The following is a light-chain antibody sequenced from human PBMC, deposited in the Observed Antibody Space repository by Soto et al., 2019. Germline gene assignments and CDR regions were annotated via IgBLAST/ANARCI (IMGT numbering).Light chain of an antibody. Sequence: QSALTQPASVSGSPGQSITISCTGTSSDVGSYNLVSWYRQYPGKAPKLMIYEGTKRPSGVSSRFSGSKSGNTASLTISGLQAEDEADYYCCSYAGGRCHLYVFGTGKTVNVL. CDR3: CSYAGGRCHLYV. J-gene: IGLJ1*01. V-gene: IGLV2-23*01. CDR2: EGT. CDR1: SSDVGSYNL.